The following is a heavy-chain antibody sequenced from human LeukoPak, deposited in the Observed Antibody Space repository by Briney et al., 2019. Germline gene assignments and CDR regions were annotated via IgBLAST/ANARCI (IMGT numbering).Heavy chain of an antibody. CDR2: MSGSGGST. Sequence: PGGSLRLSCAGSGFTFSSHAMSWVRQAPGRGLEWVSAMSGSGGSTYCADSVKGRFTISRDNSKNTLYLQMDSLRAEDTAVYYCARAPGYGAAYYFDYWGQGTLVTVSS. V-gene: IGHV3-23*01. J-gene: IGHJ4*02. CDR3: ARAPGYGAAYYFDY. D-gene: IGHD1-1*01. CDR1: GFTFSSHA.